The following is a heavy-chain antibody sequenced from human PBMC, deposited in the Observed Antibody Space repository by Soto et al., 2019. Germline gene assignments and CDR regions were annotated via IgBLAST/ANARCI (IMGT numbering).Heavy chain of an antibody. D-gene: IGHD2-15*01. V-gene: IGHV4-34*01. CDR1: GGSFSGYY. CDR3: ARGGGGSWYYYYGMDV. Sequence: SETLSLTCAVYGGSFSGYYWSWIRQPPGKGLEWIGEINHSGSTNYNPSLKSRLTISVDTSKNQFSLKLSSVTAADTAVYYCARGGGGSWYYYYGMDVWGQGTTVTVSS. J-gene: IGHJ6*02. CDR2: INHSGST.